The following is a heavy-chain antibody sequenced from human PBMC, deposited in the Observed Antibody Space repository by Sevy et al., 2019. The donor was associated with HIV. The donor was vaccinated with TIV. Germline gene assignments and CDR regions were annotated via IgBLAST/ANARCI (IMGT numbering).Heavy chain of an antibody. CDR1: GLTFSSYW. CDR2: INGDGSST. D-gene: IGHD2-2*01. Sequence: GGSLRLSCAASGLTFSSYWMHWVRQAPGKGLVWVSRINGDGSSTSHADSVKGRFTIPRDNAKNTLYLQMNSLRAEDTDMYYCVRQRGDTVVLPDVLPDYGMDVWGQGTTVTVSS. J-gene: IGHJ6*02. CDR3: VRQRGDTVVLPDVLPDYGMDV. V-gene: IGHV3-74*01.